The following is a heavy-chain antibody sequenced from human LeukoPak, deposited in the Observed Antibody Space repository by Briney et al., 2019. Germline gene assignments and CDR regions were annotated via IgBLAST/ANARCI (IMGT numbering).Heavy chain of an antibody. CDR2: INSDGSWT. CDR1: GNYW. J-gene: IGHJ4*02. V-gene: IGHV3-74*01. D-gene: IGHD3-3*01. Sequence: GGSLRLSCAASGNYWMHWVRQAPGKGLVWVSHINSDGSWTSYADSVKGRFTISRDNTKNSLYLQMNSLRVEDTAVFYCARDQYDTWSRRGNFDSWGQGTLVIVSS. CDR3: ARDQYDTWSRRGNFDS.